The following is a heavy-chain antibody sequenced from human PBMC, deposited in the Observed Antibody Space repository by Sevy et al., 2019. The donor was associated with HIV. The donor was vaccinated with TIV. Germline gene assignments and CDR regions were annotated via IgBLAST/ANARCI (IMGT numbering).Heavy chain of an antibody. CDR2: ISSNGGST. V-gene: IGHV3-64*01. Sequence: GGSLRLSCAASGFTFSSYAMHWVRQAPGKGLEYVSAISSNGGSTYYANSVKGRFTISRDNSENTLYLQMGSLRAEDMAVYYCARLYGGNSGERYFDYWGQGTLVTVSS. CDR1: GFTFSSYA. CDR3: ARLYGGNSGERYFDY. D-gene: IGHD4-17*01. J-gene: IGHJ4*02.